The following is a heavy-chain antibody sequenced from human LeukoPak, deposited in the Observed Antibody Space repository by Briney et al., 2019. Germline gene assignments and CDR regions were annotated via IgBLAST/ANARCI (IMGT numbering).Heavy chain of an antibody. Sequence: PSETLSLTCTVSGGSISSGSYYWSWIRQPAGKGLEWIGRIYTSGSTNYNPSLNSRVTISVDTSKNQFSLKLSSVTAADTAVYYCARGLYCSGGSCYFDYWGQGTLVTVSS. V-gene: IGHV4-61*02. J-gene: IGHJ4*02. D-gene: IGHD2-15*01. CDR2: IYTSGST. CDR1: GGSISSGSYY. CDR3: ARGLYCSGGSCYFDY.